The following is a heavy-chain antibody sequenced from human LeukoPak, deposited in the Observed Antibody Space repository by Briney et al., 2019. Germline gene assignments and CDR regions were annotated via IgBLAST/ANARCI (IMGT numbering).Heavy chain of an antibody. CDR3: AKRSGGNSGFDY. CDR2: ISGSGGST. V-gene: IGHV3-23*01. Sequence: PGGSLRLSCAASGFTFSSYAMSWVRQAPGKGLEWVSAISGSGGSTYYADSVKGRFTISRDNSKNTLYLQMNSLSAEDTAVYYCAKRSGGNSGFDYWGQGILVTVSS. J-gene: IGHJ4*02. D-gene: IGHD4-23*01. CDR1: GFTFSSYA.